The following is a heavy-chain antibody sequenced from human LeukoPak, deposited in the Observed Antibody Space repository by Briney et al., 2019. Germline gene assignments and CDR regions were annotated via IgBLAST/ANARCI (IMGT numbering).Heavy chain of an antibody. D-gene: IGHD3-22*01. Sequence: ASVKVSCKVSGYTLTELSMHWVRQAPGKGLEWMGGFDPEDGETIYAQKFQGRVTMTEDTSTDTAYMELSSLRSEDTAVYYWATGSYDSSGYFARYFDLWGRGTLVTVSS. J-gene: IGHJ2*01. CDR2: FDPEDGET. V-gene: IGHV1-24*01. CDR1: GYTLTELS. CDR3: ATGSYDSSGYFARYFDL.